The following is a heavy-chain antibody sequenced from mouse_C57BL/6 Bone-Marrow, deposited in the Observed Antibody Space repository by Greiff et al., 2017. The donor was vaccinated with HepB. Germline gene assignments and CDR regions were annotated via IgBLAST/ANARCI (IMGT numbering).Heavy chain of an antibody. CDR2: INPNNGGT. D-gene: IGHD1-1*01. Sequence: EVQGVESGPELVKPGASVKIPCKASGYTFTDYNMDWVKQSHGKSLEWIGDINPNNGGTIYNQKFKGKATLTVDKSSSTAYMELRSLTSEDTAVYYCARLDYGQATGYFDVWGTGTTVTVSS. J-gene: IGHJ1*03. V-gene: IGHV1-18*01. CDR1: GYTFTDYN. CDR3: ARLDYGQATGYFDV.